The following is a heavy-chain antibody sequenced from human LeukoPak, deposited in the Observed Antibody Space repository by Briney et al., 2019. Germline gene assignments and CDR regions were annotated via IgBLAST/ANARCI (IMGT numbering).Heavy chain of an antibody. CDR3: ARRGDYAEYFQH. J-gene: IGHJ1*01. CDR1: GYSFTSYW. CDR2: IDPSDSYT. D-gene: IGHD4-17*01. V-gene: IGHV5-10-1*01. Sequence: GESLKISCKGSGYSFTSYWISWVRQMPGKGLEWMGRIDPSDSYTNYSPSFQGHVTISADKSISTAYLQWSSLKASDTAMYYCARRGDYAEYFQHWGQGTLVTVSS.